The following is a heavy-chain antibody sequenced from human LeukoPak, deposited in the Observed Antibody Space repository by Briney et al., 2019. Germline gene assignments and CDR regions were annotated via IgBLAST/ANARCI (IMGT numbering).Heavy chain of an antibody. CDR1: GFTFDDYA. CDR2: ISWNSGSI. Sequence: GRSLRLSCAASGFTFDDYAMHWVRQAPGKGLEWVSGISWNSGSIGYADSVKGRFIISRDNAKNSLYLQMNSLRAEDTALYYCAKDREAAAGRRGDYYYGMDVWGQGTTVTVSS. D-gene: IGHD6-13*01. V-gene: IGHV3-9*01. CDR3: AKDREAAAGRRGDYYYGMDV. J-gene: IGHJ6*02.